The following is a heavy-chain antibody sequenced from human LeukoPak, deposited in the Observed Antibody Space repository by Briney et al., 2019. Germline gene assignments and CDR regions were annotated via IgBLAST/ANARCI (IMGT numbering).Heavy chain of an antibody. CDR1: GGSYSDYY. V-gene: IGHV4-34*01. Sequence: PSETLSLTCGVYGGSYSDYYWSWIRQPPGKGLEWIGEINHSGITNYNPSLKSRVTISLDTSKNQFSLKLSSVTAADTAVYYCARDLTDYYELDYWGQGTLVTVSS. J-gene: IGHJ4*02. CDR3: ARDLTDYYELDY. D-gene: IGHD3-9*01. CDR2: INHSGIT.